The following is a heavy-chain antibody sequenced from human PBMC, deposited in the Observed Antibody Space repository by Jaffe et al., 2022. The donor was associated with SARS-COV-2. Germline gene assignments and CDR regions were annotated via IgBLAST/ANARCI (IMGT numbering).Heavy chain of an antibody. Sequence: QVQLQESGPGLVKPSETLSLTCTVSGGSISSYYWSWIRQPAGKGLEWIGRIYTSGSTNYNPSLKSRVTMSVDTSKNQFSLKLSSVTAADTAVYYCARITTHYDILTGYYSRSWFDPWGQGTLVTVSS. CDR3: ARITTHYDILTGYYSRSWFDP. CDR1: GGSISSYY. V-gene: IGHV4-4*07. J-gene: IGHJ5*02. D-gene: IGHD3-9*01. CDR2: IYTSGST.